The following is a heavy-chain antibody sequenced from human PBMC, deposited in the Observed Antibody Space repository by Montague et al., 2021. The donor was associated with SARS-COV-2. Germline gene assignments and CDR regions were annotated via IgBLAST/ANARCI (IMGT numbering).Heavy chain of an antibody. D-gene: IGHD1-26*01. CDR3: ARLAPDSGSPNGYYYNGRGV. CDR2: IYYSGST. CDR1: GGSITSSSYY. V-gene: IGHV4-39*01. J-gene: IGHJ6*02. Sequence: SETLSLTCTVSGGSITSSSYYWGWIRQPPGKGLEWIGSIYYSGSTYCNPSLKSRVTISVDTSKNQFSLKLSSVTAADTAVYYCARLAPDSGSPNGYYYNGRGVWDLATTVTVS.